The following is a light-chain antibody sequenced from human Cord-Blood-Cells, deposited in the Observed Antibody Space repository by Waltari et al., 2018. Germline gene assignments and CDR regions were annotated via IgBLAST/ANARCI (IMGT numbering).Light chain of an antibody. Sequence: SYELTQPPSVSVSPGQTARITCSGDALPKTTAYWYQQKPGQAPVLVIYKDSERPSGIPERFSGSSSGTTVTLTISGVQAEDEADYYCQSADSSGTPWVFGGGTKLTVL. CDR2: KDS. CDR3: QSADSSGTPWV. J-gene: IGLJ3*02. V-gene: IGLV3-25*03. CDR1: ALPKTT.